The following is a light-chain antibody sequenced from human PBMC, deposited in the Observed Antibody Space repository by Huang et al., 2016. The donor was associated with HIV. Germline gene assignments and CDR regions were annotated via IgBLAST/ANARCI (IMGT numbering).Light chain of an antibody. CDR1: QSISSTF. CDR3: QQYGSSPPYT. CDR2: GAS. Sequence: EIVLTQSPGTLSLSPGERATISCRASQSISSTFLAWYQQKPGQAPRLLIYGASSRATGIPDRFGGSGSGTDFTLTISRLEPEDFAVYYCQQYGSSPPYTFGQGTKLEIK. V-gene: IGKV3-20*01. J-gene: IGKJ2*01.